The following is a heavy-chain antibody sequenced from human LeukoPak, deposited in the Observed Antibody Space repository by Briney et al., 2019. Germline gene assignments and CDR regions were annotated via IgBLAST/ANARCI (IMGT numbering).Heavy chain of an antibody. D-gene: IGHD2-2*02. CDR1: GYTFTGYY. V-gene: IGHV1-2*02. Sequence: ASVKVSCKASGYTFTGYYMHWVRQAPGQGLEWMGWINPNSGGTNYAQKFQGRVTTTRDTSISTAYMELSRLRSDDTAVYYCAREMAANPAAIVDYGMDVWGQGTTVTVSS. J-gene: IGHJ6*02. CDR2: INPNSGGT. CDR3: AREMAANPAAIVDYGMDV.